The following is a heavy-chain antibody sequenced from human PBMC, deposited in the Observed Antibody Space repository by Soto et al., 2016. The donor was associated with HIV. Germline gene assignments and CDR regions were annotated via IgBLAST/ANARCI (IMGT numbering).Heavy chain of an antibody. CDR3: ARAPPAEWELGSVDY. J-gene: IGHJ4*02. Sequence: EVQLVESGGGLVQPGGSLRLSCAASGFTFSSYAMHWVRQAPGKGLEYVSAISSNGGSTYYANSVKGRFTISRDNSKNTLYLQMGSLRAEDTAVYYCARAPPAEWELGSVDYWGQGTLVTVSS. CDR2: ISSNGGST. CDR1: GFTFSSYA. D-gene: IGHD1-26*01. V-gene: IGHV3-64*01.